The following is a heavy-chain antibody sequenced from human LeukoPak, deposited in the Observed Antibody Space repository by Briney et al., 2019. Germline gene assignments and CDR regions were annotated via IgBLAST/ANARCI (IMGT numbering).Heavy chain of an antibody. V-gene: IGHV3-23*01. CDR1: GFAFSSQA. CDR2: ISDSGSLT. CDR3: AKDARRTNGWYYFDY. D-gene: IGHD6-19*01. J-gene: IGHJ4*02. Sequence: PGGSLRLSCAASGFAFSSQAMGWARQAPGKGLEWVSVISDSGSLTYYADSVKGRFTISRDNSKKTLFLQLNSLRAEDTAVYYCAKDARRTNGWYYFDYWGQGALVTVSS.